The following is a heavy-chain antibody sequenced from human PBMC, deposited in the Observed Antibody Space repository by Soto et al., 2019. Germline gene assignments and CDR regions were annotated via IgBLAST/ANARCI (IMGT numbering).Heavy chain of an antibody. CDR3: AKAGRILTTFYYFDS. CDR1: GFTFNRYS. Sequence: GGSLRLSCAASGFTFNRYSMSWVRQAPGKGLEWIAYISSTTSTIYYADSMKGRFTISRDNAQNSLYLQMNSLRHEDTAVYYCAKAGRILTTFYYFDSWGQGTLVTVSS. V-gene: IGHV3-48*02. J-gene: IGHJ4*02. D-gene: IGHD1-26*01. CDR2: ISSTTSTI.